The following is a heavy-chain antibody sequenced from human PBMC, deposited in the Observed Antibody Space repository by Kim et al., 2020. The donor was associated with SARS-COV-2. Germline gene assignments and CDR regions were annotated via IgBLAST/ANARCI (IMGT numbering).Heavy chain of an antibody. V-gene: IGHV4-39*01. J-gene: IGHJ6*02. Sequence: SETLSLTCTVSGGSISSSSYYWGWIRQPPGKGLEWIGSIYYSGSTYYNPSLKSRVTISVDTSKNQFSLKLSSVTAADTAVYYCARQPTYYDFWSGSLASYGMDVWGQGTTVTVSS. D-gene: IGHD3-3*01. CDR1: GGSISSSSYY. CDR3: ARQPTYYDFWSGSLASYGMDV. CDR2: IYYSGST.